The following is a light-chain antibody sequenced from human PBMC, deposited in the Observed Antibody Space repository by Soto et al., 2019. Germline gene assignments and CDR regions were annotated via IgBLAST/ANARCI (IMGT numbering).Light chain of an antibody. J-gene: IGKJ4*01. Sequence: IGMTQSPSTVSASEGDRITIPSRASQSVPDYLAWYQQKPGNPPKLLIYDASTLQSGVPSRFSGSRSGTQFTLTISSLQPEDFATYYCQQGKSSPRTFGGGTKVDIK. V-gene: IGKV1-9*01. CDR3: QQGKSSPRT. CDR1: QSVPDY. CDR2: DAS.